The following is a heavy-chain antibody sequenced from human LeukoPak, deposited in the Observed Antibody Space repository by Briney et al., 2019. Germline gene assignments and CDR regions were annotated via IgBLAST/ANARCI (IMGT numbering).Heavy chain of an antibody. CDR3: ASSITIFGVVVPGSYMDV. D-gene: IGHD3-3*01. V-gene: IGHV1-69*05. CDR1: GGTFSSSA. CDR2: SIPIFGTA. J-gene: IGHJ6*03. Sequence: SVKVSCKASGGTFSSSAISWVRQAPGQGLELMGGSIPIFGTANYAQKFQGRVTITTDESTSTAYMELSSLRSEDTAVYYCASSITIFGVVVPGSYMDVWGKGTTVTVSS.